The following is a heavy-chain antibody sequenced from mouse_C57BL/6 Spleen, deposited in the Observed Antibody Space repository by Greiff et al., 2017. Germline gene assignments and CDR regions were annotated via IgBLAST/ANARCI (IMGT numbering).Heavy chain of an antibody. D-gene: IGHD1-1*01. CDR2: ISYDGSN. CDR1: GYSIASGYY. CDR3: ARSYYYGGDYAMDY. V-gene: IGHV3-6*01. J-gene: IGHJ4*01. Sequence: EVKVEESGPGLVKPSQSLSLTCSVTGYSIASGYYWNWIRQFPGNKLELMGYISYDGSNNYNPSLKNRISITRDTSKNQFFLKLNSVTTEDTATYYCARSYYYGGDYAMDYWGQGTSVTVSS.